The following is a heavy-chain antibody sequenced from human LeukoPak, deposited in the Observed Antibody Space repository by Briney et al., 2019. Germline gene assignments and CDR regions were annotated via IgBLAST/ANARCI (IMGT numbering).Heavy chain of an antibody. Sequence: GGSLRLSCAASGFTFSTYWMHWVRQAPGKGLVWVSRIKSDGSTNYANSVKGRFTISRDNANNTLSLQMNSLRPEDTGVYYCARAPSEIGGYYPEYFRHWGQGTLVTVFS. CDR3: ARAPSEIGGYYPEYFRH. J-gene: IGHJ1*01. CDR1: GFTFSTYW. D-gene: IGHD3-22*01. CDR2: IKSDGST. V-gene: IGHV3-74*01.